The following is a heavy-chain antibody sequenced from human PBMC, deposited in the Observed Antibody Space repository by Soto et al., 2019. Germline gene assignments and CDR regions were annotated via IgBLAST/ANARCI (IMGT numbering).Heavy chain of an antibody. D-gene: IGHD1-26*01. V-gene: IGHV1-46*01. CDR1: GYTFTSYY. CDR2: INPSGGST. CDR3: ARGRELYSGSYYDHDWFDP. J-gene: IGHJ5*02. Sequence: ASAKVSCKASGYTFTSYYMHWVRQAPGQGLEWMGIINPSGGSTSYAQKFQGRVTMTRDTSTSTVYMELSSLRSEDTAVYYCARGRELYSGSYYDHDWFDPWGQGTLVTVSS.